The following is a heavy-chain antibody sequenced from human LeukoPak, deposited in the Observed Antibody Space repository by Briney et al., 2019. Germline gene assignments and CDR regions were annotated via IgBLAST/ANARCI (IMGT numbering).Heavy chain of an antibody. CDR3: ARGHSSTWYSFDF. J-gene: IGHJ4*02. Sequence: SETLSLTFTVPGGSIISYYWSWIRQPPGKGLEWIGYIYYSGSTNYNPSLKSRVTISVDTSKNQFSLNLSSVTAADTAVYYCARGHSSTWYSFDFWGQGTLVTVSS. CDR2: IYYSGST. V-gene: IGHV4-59*01. CDR1: GGSIISYY. D-gene: IGHD6-13*01.